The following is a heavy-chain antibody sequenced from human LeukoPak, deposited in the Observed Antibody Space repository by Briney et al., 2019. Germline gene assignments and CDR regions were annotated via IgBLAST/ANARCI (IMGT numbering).Heavy chain of an antibody. D-gene: IGHD6-13*01. CDR3: ARRSNYSSRRIGLFDY. CDR1: RGSISSYY. V-gene: IGHV4-59*08. J-gene: IGHJ4*02. CDR2: IYCSGST. Sequence: PPETLSLTCTVSRGSISSYYWSSIPQPPQGGLERSGHIYCSGSTNYNHSLKSRVTRSVDQSKNQFSVKLSSVTAADTGVYYCARRSNYSSRRIGLFDYWGQGTLVTVSS.